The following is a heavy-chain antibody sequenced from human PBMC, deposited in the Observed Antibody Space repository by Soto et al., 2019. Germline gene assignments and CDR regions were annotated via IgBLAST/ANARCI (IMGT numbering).Heavy chain of an antibody. V-gene: IGHV4-39*01. CDR2: IYYSGST. CDR1: GGSISSSSYY. CDR3: ATEPWYSSSSGWFDP. Sequence: PSETLSLTCTVSGGSISSSSYYWGWIRQPPGKGLEWIGSIYYSGSTYYNPSLKSRVTISVDTSKNQFSLKLSSVTAADTAVYYCATEPWYSSSSGWFDPWGQGTLVTVSS. J-gene: IGHJ5*02. D-gene: IGHD6-13*01.